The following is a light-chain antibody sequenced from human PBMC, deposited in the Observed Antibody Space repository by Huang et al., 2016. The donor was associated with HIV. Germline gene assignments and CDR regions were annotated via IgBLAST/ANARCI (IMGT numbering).Light chain of an antibody. CDR1: QSVFYNSDTKNY. J-gene: IGKJ1*01. CDR2: WAS. V-gene: IGKV4-1*01. Sequence: DIVVTQSPDSLALSLGERAAINCTSSQSVFYNSDTKNYLSWFQVKPGHPPRLLIYWASTRESGVPYRFTGSWSGTDFTLTIDNLQSEDAAVYYCHQYYTTPQTFGQGTKVEL. CDR3: HQYYTTPQT.